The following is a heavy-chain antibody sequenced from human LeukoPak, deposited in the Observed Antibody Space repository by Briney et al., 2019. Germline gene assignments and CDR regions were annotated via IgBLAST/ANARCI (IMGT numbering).Heavy chain of an antibody. V-gene: IGHV3-53*01. D-gene: IGHD1-1*01. CDR2: IYSGGST. CDR1: GFTFSSYA. CDR3: AREVTGTGDYFDY. Sequence: GGSLRLSCAASGFTFSSYAMSWVRQAPGKGLEWVSVIYSGGSTYYADSVKGRFTISRDDSKNTLYLQMNSLRAEDTAVYYCAREVTGTGDYFDYWGQGTLVTVSS. J-gene: IGHJ4*02.